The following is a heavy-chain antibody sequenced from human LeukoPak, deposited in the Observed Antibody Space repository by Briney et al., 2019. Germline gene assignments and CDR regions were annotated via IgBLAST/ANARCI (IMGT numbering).Heavy chain of an antibody. V-gene: IGHV4-59*01. J-gene: IGHJ6*04. Sequence: SETLSLTCTVSGGSISSYYWSWIRQPPGKGLEWIGYIYYSGSTNYNPSLKSRVTISVDTSKNQFSLKLSSVTAADTAVYYCARDSRIQLWSTGHYYYYGMDVWGKGTTVTVSS. CDR1: GGSISSYY. CDR2: IYYSGST. D-gene: IGHD5-18*01. CDR3: ARDSRIQLWSTGHYYYYGMDV.